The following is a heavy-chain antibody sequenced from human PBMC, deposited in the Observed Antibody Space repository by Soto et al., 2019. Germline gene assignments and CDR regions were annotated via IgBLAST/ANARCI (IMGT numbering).Heavy chain of an antibody. CDR3: VRAGYCSSTSCPNDAFDI. V-gene: IGHV1-69*02. Sequence: SVKVSCKASGGTFSSYTISWVRQAPGQGLEWMGRIIPILGIANYAQKFQGRVTITADKSTSTAYMELSSLRSEDTAVFYFVRAGYCSSTSCPNDAFDIWGQGTMVTVSS. CDR2: IIPILGIA. J-gene: IGHJ3*02. D-gene: IGHD2-2*01. CDR1: GGTFSSYT.